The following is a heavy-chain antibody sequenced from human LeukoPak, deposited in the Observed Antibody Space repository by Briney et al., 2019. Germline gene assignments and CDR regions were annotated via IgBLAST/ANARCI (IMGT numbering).Heavy chain of an antibody. V-gene: IGHV3-30*18. Sequence: GRSLRLSCAASGFTFSSYGMHWVRQAPGKGLEWVAVISYDGSNKYYADSVKGRFTISRDNSKNTLYLQMNSLRAEDTAVYYCAKGFSSSWHDAFDIWGQGTMVTVSS. CDR1: GFTFSSYG. J-gene: IGHJ3*02. CDR2: ISYDGSNK. CDR3: AKGFSSSWHDAFDI. D-gene: IGHD6-13*01.